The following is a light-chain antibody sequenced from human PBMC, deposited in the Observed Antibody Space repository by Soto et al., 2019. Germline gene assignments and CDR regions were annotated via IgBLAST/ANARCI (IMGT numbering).Light chain of an antibody. J-gene: IGKJ4*01. Sequence: EIVMTQSPATLSVSPGERATLSCRASQSVSSTLAWYQQIPGQAPGLLIYGTSTRATGIPARFSGSGSGTEFTLTISSLQSEDFAFYYCQQYYQWPLTFGGGTKVEVK. CDR3: QQYYQWPLT. CDR1: QSVSST. CDR2: GTS. V-gene: IGKV3-15*01.